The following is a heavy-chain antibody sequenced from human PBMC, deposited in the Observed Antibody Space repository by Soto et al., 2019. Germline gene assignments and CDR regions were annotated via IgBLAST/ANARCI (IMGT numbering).Heavy chain of an antibody. V-gene: IGHV4-34*01. CDR3: ARGRDVVVPHCVYYFDY. D-gene: IGHD2-2*01. CDR1: GGSFSGYY. CDR2: INHSGST. Sequence: PSETLSLTCAVYGGSFSGYYWSWIRQPPGKGLEWIGEINHSGSTNYNPSLKSRVTISVDTSKNQFSLKLSSVTAADTAVYYCARGRDVVVPHCVYYFDYWGQGTLVTVSS. J-gene: IGHJ4*02.